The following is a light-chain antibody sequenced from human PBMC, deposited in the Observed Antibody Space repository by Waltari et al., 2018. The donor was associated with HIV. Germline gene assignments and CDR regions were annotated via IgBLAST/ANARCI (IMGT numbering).Light chain of an antibody. CDR2: GAT. CDR1: QSVSSN. J-gene: IGKJ2*01. CDR3: QQSYTWYT. Sequence: EIVMTQSPATLSVSLGERATLSCSASQSVSSNLAWYQHKPGQAPRLLIYGATSSAPCIPASSSGSGSGTEFTLTISSLQSEDFALYYCQQSYTWYTFGQGTQLEIK. V-gene: IGKV3-15*01.